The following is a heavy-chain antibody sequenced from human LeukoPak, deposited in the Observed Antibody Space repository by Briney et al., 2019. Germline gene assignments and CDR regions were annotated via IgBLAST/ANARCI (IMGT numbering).Heavy chain of an antibody. V-gene: IGHV3-21*04. J-gene: IGHJ4*02. CDR3: AKDADPAFTYYYDSSGYYIDY. CDR2: ISSSSSYI. CDR1: GFTFSSYS. D-gene: IGHD3-22*01. Sequence: GGSLRLSCAASGFTFSSYSMNWVRQAPGKGLEWVSSISSSSSYIYYADSVKGRFTISRDNAKNSLYLQMNSLRAEGTAVYYCAKDADPAFTYYYDSSGYYIDYWGQGTLVTVSS.